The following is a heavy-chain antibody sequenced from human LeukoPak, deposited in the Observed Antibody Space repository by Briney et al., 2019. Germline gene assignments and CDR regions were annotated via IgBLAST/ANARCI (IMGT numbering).Heavy chain of an antibody. CDR2: IDASDSYT. Sequence: GESLKISCKGSGYSFTTYWITWVRQLPGKGLKWMERIDASDSYTNYSPSFQGHVTISADKSINTAYLQWSSLKASDTAMYYCARGLRGGPSGGGLDYWGQGTLVTVSS. CDR3: ARGLRGGPSGGGLDY. D-gene: IGHD2-15*01. CDR1: GYSFTTYW. V-gene: IGHV5-10-1*01. J-gene: IGHJ4*02.